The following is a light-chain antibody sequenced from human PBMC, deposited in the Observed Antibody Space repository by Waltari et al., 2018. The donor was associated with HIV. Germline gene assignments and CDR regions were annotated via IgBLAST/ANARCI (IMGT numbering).Light chain of an antibody. J-gene: IGKJ4*01. CDR1: RSLLYSPKNRNY. CDR3: QQYYSVFPVT. Sequence: QSPDSLVLSLGERATINCKSNRSLLYSPKNRNYFAWYQQKQGQPPRLLLYWASTRAFGVPERFIGSGSGADFTLTITNVQAEDGAVYYCQQYYSVFPVTFGGGTKLEI. CDR2: WAS. V-gene: IGKV4-1*01.